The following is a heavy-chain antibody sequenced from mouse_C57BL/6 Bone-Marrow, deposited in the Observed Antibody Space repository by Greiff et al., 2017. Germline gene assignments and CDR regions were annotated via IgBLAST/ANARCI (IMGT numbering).Heavy chain of an antibody. D-gene: IGHD1-1*01. J-gene: IGHJ3*01. Sequence: QVQLKESGPGLVQPSQSLSITCTVSGFSLTSYGVHWVRQSPGKGLEWLGAIWRGGSTDYNAAFMSRLSITKDNSKSQVFFKMNSLQADDTAIYDCAKVPYYYGSSLAYWGQGTLVTVSA. CDR2: IWRGGST. V-gene: IGHV2-5*01. CDR3: AKVPYYYGSSLAY. CDR1: GFSLTSYG.